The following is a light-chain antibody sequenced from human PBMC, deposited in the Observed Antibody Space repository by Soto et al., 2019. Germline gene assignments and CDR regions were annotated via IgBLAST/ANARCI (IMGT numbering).Light chain of an antibody. Sequence: QSVLTQPASVSGPPGQSITISCTGTSSDVGGYNYVSWYQQQPGKAPKFMIYDVTNRPSGVSNRFSGSKSGNTASLTISGLQAEDEADYYCCSYTTSNTCQIVFGTGTKVTVL. J-gene: IGLJ1*01. CDR2: DVT. CDR1: SSDVGGYNY. V-gene: IGLV2-14*01. CDR3: CSYTTSNTCQIV.